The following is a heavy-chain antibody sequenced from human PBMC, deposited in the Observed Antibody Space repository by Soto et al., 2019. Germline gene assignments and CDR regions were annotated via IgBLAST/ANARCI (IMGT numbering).Heavy chain of an antibody. CDR2: IYYSGST. J-gene: IGHJ4*02. V-gene: IGHV4-59*12. CDR3: ARGRPEDY. Sequence: QVQLQESGPGLVKPSETLSLTCTVSGGSISDYYWTWIRQPPGKGLEWIGYIYYSGSTNYNHSLMRRVTISEDTSKNQFSLKLSSVTADDAAVYYCARGRPEDYWGQGTLVTVS. CDR1: GGSISDYY.